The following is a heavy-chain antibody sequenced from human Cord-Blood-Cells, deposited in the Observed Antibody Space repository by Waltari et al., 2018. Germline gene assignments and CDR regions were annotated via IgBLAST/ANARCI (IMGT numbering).Heavy chain of an antibody. CDR2: TSCRSKLYN. CDR1: GYPVSSNTAA. D-gene: IGHD2-21*01. J-gene: IGHJ4*02. Sequence: VQLQQSGPGLVKPSQNLSLTFSLPGYPVSSNTAAWNWNWPSPSRGVEWLGRTSCRSKLYNYYAVSVKSRQTIYPVTSKNHFSLQLNSVTPEDTAVYYCARAYCGGDCYFDYWGQGTLVTVSS. V-gene: IGHV6-1*02. CDR3: ARAYCGGDCYFDY.